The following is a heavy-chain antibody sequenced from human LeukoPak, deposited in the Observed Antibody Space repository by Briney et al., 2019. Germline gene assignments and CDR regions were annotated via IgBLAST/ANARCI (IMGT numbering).Heavy chain of an antibody. CDR2: ISAYNGNT. V-gene: IGHV1-18*01. J-gene: IGHJ4*02. Sequence: ASVKVSCKASGYTFTSYGISWVRQAPGQGLEWMGWISAYNGNTNYAQKLQGRVTTTTDTSTSTAYMELRSLRSDDTAVYYCATLDYGDRSAYFDYWGQGTLVTVSS. CDR3: ATLDYGDRSAYFDY. CDR1: GYTFTSYG. D-gene: IGHD4-17*01.